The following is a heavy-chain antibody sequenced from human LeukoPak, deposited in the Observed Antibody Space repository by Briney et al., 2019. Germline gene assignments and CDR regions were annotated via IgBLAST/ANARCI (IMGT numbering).Heavy chain of an antibody. CDR3: ARPALGYCSSTSCYTSWFDP. D-gene: IGHD2-2*02. CDR2: ISGSGGST. CDR1: GFTFSSYA. Sequence: GGSLRLSCAASGFTFSSYAMSWVRHAPGKGLEWVSAISGSGGSTYYADSVKGRFTISRDNSKNTLYLQMNSLRAEDTAVYYCARPALGYCSSTSCYTSWFDPWGQGTLVTVSS. V-gene: IGHV3-23*01. J-gene: IGHJ5*02.